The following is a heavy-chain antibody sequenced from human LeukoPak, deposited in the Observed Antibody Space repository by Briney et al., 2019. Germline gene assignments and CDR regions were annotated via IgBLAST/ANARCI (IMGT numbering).Heavy chain of an antibody. J-gene: IGHJ4*02. CDR3: ARGVGYCSSTSCKRDY. CDR2: INHSGST. V-gene: IGHV4-34*01. CDR1: GGSFSSYY. D-gene: IGHD2-2*01. Sequence: PSETLSLTCAVYGGSFSSYYWSWIRQPPGKGLEWIGEINHSGSTNYNPSLKSRVTISVDTSKNQFSLKLSSVTAADTAVYYCARGVGYCSSTSCKRDYWGQETLVTVSS.